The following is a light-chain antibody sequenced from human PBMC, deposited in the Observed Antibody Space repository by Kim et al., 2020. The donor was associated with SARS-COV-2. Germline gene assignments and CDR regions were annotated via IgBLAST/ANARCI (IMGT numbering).Light chain of an antibody. CDR1: HIGGKS. J-gene: IGLJ2*01. Sequence: APGQTATRTCGGDHIGGKSVHWYQQMPGQAPVVVIFSDRDRPPGIPARFSGSNSDNTATLTISGVEAGDEADYYCQVWDSSSDHVVFGGGTKLTVL. V-gene: IGLV3-21*04. CDR2: SDR. CDR3: QVWDSSSDHVV.